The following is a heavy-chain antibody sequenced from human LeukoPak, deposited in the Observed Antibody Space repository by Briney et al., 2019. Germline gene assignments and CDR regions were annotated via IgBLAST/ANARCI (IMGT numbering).Heavy chain of an antibody. CDR2: IYYRGST. CDR1: GDSIRRYY. V-gene: IGHV4-59*08. CDR3: TSRAVVVLSPESYFDL. J-gene: IGHJ2*01. Sequence: PSETLSLTCSVSGDSIRRYYWSWIRQVPGKGLEWIGYIYYRGSTNSNPSLQSRVTISGDTSKNQLSLRLSSVTAADTSIYYCTSRAVVVLSPESYFDLWGRGTPVTVSS. D-gene: IGHD2-15*01.